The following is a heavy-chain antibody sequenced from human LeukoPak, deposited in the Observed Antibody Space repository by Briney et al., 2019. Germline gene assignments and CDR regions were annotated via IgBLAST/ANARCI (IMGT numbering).Heavy chain of an antibody. CDR3: AKGATVVVPAAIWLDY. V-gene: IGHV3-23*01. CDR1: GFTFSSYA. CDR2: ISGSGGST. Sequence: GGSLRLSCAASGFTFSSYAVSWVRQAPGKGLEWVSAISGSGGSTYYADSVKGRFTISRDNSKNTLYLQMNSLRAEDTAVYYCAKGATVVVPAAIWLDYWGQGTLVTVSS. J-gene: IGHJ4*02. D-gene: IGHD2-2*01.